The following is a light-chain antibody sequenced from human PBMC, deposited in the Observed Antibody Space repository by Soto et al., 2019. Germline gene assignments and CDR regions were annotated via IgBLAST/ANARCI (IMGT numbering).Light chain of an antibody. CDR1: SSDVGGYNY. CDR3: SSYTSSSTPYV. V-gene: IGLV2-14*01. Sequence: QSALTQPASVSGSPGQSITISCTGTSSDVGGYNYVSWYQQHPGKAPKLMIYDVSNRTSGVSNRFSGSKSGNTASLTISWLQSEDEAGYYCSSYTSSSTPYVVGTGTKVTVL. J-gene: IGLJ1*01. CDR2: DVS.